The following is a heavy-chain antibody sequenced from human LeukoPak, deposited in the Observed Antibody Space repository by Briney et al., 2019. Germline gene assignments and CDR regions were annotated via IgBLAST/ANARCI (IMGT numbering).Heavy chain of an antibody. Sequence: SETLSLTCTVSGGSISSGGYYWGWIRQHPGKDLEWVGYIYYSGSTYYNPSLKSRVTISVDTSKNQFSLKLSSVTAADTAVYYCARLEAPYSGYEYYGMDVWGQGTTVTVSS. V-gene: IGHV4-31*03. CDR3: ARLEAPYSGYEYYGMDV. J-gene: IGHJ6*02. D-gene: IGHD1-26*01. CDR1: GGSISSGGYY. CDR2: IYYSGST.